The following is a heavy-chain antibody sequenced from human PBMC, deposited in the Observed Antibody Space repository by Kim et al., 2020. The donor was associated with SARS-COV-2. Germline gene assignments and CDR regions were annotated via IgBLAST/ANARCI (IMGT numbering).Heavy chain of an antibody. CDR3: AREYYYRMDL. CDR2: IRGDGST. Sequence: GGSLRLSCAASGFIVSNYYMTWTRQAPGKGLEWVSVIRGDGSTNYADSVKGRFTVSRDNSKNTLYLQMSSLRAEDTAVYHCAREYYYRMDLWGQGTTVTVSS. CDR1: GFIVSNYY. V-gene: IGHV3-53*01. J-gene: IGHJ6*02.